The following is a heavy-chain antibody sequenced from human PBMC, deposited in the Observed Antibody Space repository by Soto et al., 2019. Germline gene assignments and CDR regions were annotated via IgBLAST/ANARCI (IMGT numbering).Heavy chain of an antibody. CDR3: AKVGSYYEQFDHWYFDL. Sequence: EVQLLESGGGLVQPGGSLRLSCAASGFTFSSYAMTWVRQAPGKGLEWVSAITRSGDYTQYADSVKGRFTISRDNSKNTLYLQMISLRAVNTAVYYCAKVGSYYEQFDHWYFDLWGRGTLVTFSS. CDR1: GFTFSSYA. D-gene: IGHD3-22*01. V-gene: IGHV3-23*01. J-gene: IGHJ2*01. CDR2: ITRSGDYT.